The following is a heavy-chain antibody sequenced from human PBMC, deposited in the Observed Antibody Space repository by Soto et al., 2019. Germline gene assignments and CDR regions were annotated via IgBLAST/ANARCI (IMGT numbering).Heavy chain of an antibody. Sequence: SETLDISCTVSGGAINIYYWALILQPAGKGLEWIGRIYSSGSTKYNPSLQSRVTMSLDTSKNQFSLRLTSVTAADTAVYYCARGQRFSDWFDPWGQGTLVTVSS. CDR2: IYSSGST. D-gene: IGHD3-3*01. V-gene: IGHV4-4*07. CDR1: GGAINIYY. J-gene: IGHJ5*02. CDR3: ARGQRFSDWFDP.